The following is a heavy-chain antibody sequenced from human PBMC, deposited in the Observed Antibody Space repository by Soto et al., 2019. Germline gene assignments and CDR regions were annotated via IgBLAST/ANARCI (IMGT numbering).Heavy chain of an antibody. J-gene: IGHJ4*02. Sequence: GGSLRLPCTASGYTFYNTGMSWVRHAPGKGLGWVGRVKSQTDGGATDYTAPVKGRFTISREDSQNTLYLQMNSLQTDDTAVYYCTTDRRSGYDPQFDVWGQGTLVTFSS. CDR1: GYTFYNTG. CDR2: VKSQTDGGAT. D-gene: IGHD5-12*01. CDR3: TTDRRSGYDPQFDV. V-gene: IGHV3-15*01.